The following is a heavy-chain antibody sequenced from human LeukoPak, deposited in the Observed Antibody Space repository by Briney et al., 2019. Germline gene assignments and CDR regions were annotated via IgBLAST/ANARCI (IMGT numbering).Heavy chain of an antibody. Sequence: PGGSLRLSCAASGFTFSDYYMSWIRQAPGKGLEWVSYISSSGSTIYYADSVKGRFTISRDNAKNSLYLQMNSLRAEDTAVYYCARDLDYYDSSGYAPFDYWGQGTLVTVSS. CDR2: ISSSGSTI. CDR3: ARDLDYYDSSGYAPFDY. J-gene: IGHJ4*02. V-gene: IGHV3-11*04. D-gene: IGHD3-22*01. CDR1: GFTFSDYY.